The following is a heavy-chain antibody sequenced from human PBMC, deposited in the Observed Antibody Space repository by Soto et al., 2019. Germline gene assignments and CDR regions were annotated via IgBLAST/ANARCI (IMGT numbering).Heavy chain of an antibody. CDR2: IDPSDSYT. J-gene: IGHJ6*02. V-gene: IGHV5-10-1*01. Sequence: GESLKISCKGSGYSFTSYWVTWVRQMPGKGLEWMGRIDPSDSYTNYNPPFQGHVTISVDKSISTAYLQWSSLKASDTAMYFCARPYCSSTSCSLDVWGQGTTVTVSS. CDR3: ARPYCSSTSCSLDV. D-gene: IGHD2-2*01. CDR1: GYSFTSYW.